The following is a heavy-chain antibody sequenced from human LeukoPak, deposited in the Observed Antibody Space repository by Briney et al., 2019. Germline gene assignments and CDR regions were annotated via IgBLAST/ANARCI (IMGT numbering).Heavy chain of an antibody. CDR2: INPSGGST. D-gene: IGHD6-13*01. CDR1: GYTFTSYC. CDR3: ASEVAAAGIYYYYYGMDV. Sequence: GASVKVSCKASGYTFTSYCMHWVRQAPGQGLEWMGIINPSGGSTSYAQKFQGRVTMTRDTSTSTVYMELSSLRSEDTAVYYCASEVAAAGIYYYYYGMDVWGQGTTVTVSS. J-gene: IGHJ6*02. V-gene: IGHV1-46*03.